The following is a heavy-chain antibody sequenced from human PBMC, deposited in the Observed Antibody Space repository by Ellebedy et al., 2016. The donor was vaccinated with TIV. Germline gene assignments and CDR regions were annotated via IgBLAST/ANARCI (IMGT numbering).Heavy chain of an antibody. V-gene: IGHV3-9*01. CDR3: ARDLRITARDYYLDY. CDR1: GFTFDDYA. J-gene: IGHJ4*02. D-gene: IGHD6-6*01. Sequence: GGSLRLXCAASGFTFDDYAMHWVRQAPGKGLELVSDISWNSGTTDYADFVKGRFTISRDNAKNSLYLQMNRLRADDTAFYYCARDLRITARDYYLDYWGQGTLVTVSS. CDR2: ISWNSGTT.